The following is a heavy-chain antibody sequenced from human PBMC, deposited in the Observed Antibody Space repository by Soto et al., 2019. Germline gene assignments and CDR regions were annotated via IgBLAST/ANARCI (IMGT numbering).Heavy chain of an antibody. CDR2: IIPIFGTA. Sequence: QVQLVQSGAEVKKPASSVKVSCKASGGTFSSYAISWVRQAPGQGLEWMGVIIPIFGTANYAQKFQGRVTITADESTSTAYMELSSLRSEDTAVYYCARAAPRAYYFDYWGQGTLVTVSS. CDR1: GGTFSSYA. CDR3: ARAAPRAYYFDY. V-gene: IGHV1-69*12. J-gene: IGHJ4*02.